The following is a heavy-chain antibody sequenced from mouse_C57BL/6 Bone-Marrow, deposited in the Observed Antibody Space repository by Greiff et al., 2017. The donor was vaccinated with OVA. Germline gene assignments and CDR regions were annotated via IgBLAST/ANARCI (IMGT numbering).Heavy chain of an antibody. CDR2: IYPGDGDT. Sequence: QVQLQQSGPELVKPGASVKISCKASGYAFSSSWMNWVKQRPGKGLEWIGRIYPGDGDTNYNGKFKGKATLTADKSSSTAYMQLSSLTSEDSAVCFCARGRTLFAYWGQGTLVTVSA. V-gene: IGHV1-82*01. J-gene: IGHJ3*01. CDR3: ARGRTLFAY. CDR1: GYAFSSSW.